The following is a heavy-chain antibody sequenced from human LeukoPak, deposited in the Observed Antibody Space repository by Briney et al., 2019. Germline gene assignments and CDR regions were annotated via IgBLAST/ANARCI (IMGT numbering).Heavy chain of an antibody. V-gene: IGHV3-23*01. CDR3: AKDRWYSSGGFLDH. D-gene: IGHD6-19*01. CDR2: ISGTAAST. J-gene: IGHJ4*02. CDR1: GFTFSNYA. Sequence: GASLRLSCAASGFTFSNYAMSWVRQAPGKGLEWVSTISGTAASTYYADSVKDRFTISRDNSKNTLFLQVNNLRAEDTALYYCAKDRWYSSGGFLDHWGQGTLVTVSS.